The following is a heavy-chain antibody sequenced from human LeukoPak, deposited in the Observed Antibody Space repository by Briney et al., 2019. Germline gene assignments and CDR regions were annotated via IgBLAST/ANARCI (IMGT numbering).Heavy chain of an antibody. CDR3: ARDSSSFPNYFDF. CDR1: GFTVSSTY. Sequence: PGGSLRLSCAASGFTVSSTYMSWVRQAPGQGLEWVSLLYSSGITFYAESVQGRFTISRDNSKNTLYLQMNSLTAEDTAIYYCARDSSSFPNYFDFWGQGTLVTASS. D-gene: IGHD3-3*02. J-gene: IGHJ4*02. V-gene: IGHV3-53*01. CDR2: LYSSGIT.